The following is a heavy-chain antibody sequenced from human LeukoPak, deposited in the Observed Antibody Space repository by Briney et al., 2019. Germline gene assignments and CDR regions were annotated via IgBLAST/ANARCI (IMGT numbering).Heavy chain of an antibody. CDR1: GFTFSSSA. V-gene: IGHV3-23*01. D-gene: IGHD2-2*01. J-gene: IGHJ3*02. CDR2: INHGDDST. CDR3: AKYRVSVVDPAKDTFDI. Sequence: SGGSLRLSCAASGFTFSSSAMSWVRQAPGKGLEWVSVINHGDDSTYYADSVKGRFTISRDDSKNTVYLEMNSPRAEDTAVYYCAKYRVSVVDPAKDTFDIWGQGTMVTVSS.